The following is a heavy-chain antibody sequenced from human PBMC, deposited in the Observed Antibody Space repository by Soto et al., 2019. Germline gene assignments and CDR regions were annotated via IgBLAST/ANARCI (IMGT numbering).Heavy chain of an antibody. CDR3: ARGSAYSDYDLEY. CDR1: GLTLSSNA. Sequence: GSLRLSCAASGLTLSSNAMSWVRQAPGKGLEWVSAISGSGGRTYYADSVKGRFTISRDNSKNTLYLHMNSLRAEDTAVYYCARGSAYSDYDLEYWGQGTLVTVSS. J-gene: IGHJ4*02. V-gene: IGHV3-23*01. CDR2: ISGSGGRT. D-gene: IGHD4-17*01.